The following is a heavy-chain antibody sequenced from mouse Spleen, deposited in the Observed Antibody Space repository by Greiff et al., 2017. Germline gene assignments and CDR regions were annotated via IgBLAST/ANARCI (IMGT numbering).Heavy chain of an antibody. CDR1: GYAFTNYL. CDR3: ARGGYDGYYGFYFDY. J-gene: IGHJ2*01. CDR2: INPGSGGT. V-gene: IGHV1-54*01. D-gene: IGHD2-3*01. Sequence: QVQLQQSGAELVRPGTSVKVSCKASGYAFTNYLIEWVKQRPGQGLEWIGVINPGSGGTNYNEKFKGKATLTADKSSSTAYMQLSSLTSEDSAVYYCARGGYDGYYGFYFDYWGQGTTLPVSS.